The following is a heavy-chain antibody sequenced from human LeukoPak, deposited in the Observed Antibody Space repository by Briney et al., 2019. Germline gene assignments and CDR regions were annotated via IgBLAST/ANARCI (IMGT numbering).Heavy chain of an antibody. CDR1: GGSITNYY. CDR2: SYYNGNT. J-gene: IGHJ6*03. CDR3: ARLIREVRYYYYYMDV. Sequence: SETLSLTCTVSGGSITNYYWSWIRQPPGKGLEWIGFSYYNGNTNYNPSLKSRVTISVDMSKNQFSLKLSSVTAADTAVYYCARLIREVRYYYYYMDVWGKGTTVTISS. D-gene: IGHD3-10*01. V-gene: IGHV4-59*12.